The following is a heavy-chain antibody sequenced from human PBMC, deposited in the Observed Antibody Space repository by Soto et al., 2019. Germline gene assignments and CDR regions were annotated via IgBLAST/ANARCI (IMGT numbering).Heavy chain of an antibody. D-gene: IGHD3-3*01. CDR2: INPATGAA. J-gene: IGHJ3*02. V-gene: IGHV1-2*02. Sequence: QLHLVQSGAVVKKPGASVTVSCSASGYPVTAYYMHWVRQAPGRGLEWMGGINPATGAAKYTQTYQGRVTLTMDTSPSTVFMELSGLRSEDTAVYYWARGGGVGVAGSAAFEMWGQGTLVTVSS. CDR3: ARGGGVGVAGSAAFEM. CDR1: GYPVTAYY.